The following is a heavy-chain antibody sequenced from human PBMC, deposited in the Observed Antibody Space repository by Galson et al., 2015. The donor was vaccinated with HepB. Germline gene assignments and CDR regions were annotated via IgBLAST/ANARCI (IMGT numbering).Heavy chain of an antibody. J-gene: IGHJ6*02. D-gene: IGHD4-23*01. CDR2: IKSKTDGGTT. V-gene: IGHV3-15*01. CDR1: GFTFTNAW. Sequence: LRLSCAVSGFTFTNAWMTWVRQAPGKGLEWVGRIKSKTDGGTTDYAAPVKGRFTISRDESKNTLYLQMNSLATEDTAVYYCTTGDTAVVVRGSYYYYAMDVWGQGTTVTVSS. CDR3: TTGDTAVVVRGSYYYYAMDV.